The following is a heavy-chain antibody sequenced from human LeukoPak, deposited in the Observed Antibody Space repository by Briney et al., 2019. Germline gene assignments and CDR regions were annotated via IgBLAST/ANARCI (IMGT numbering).Heavy chain of an antibody. CDR1: GFTFSSYA. D-gene: IGHD3-10*01. CDR3: AKAPSGSGSSSFQH. J-gene: IGHJ1*01. V-gene: IGHV3-23*01. Sequence: GGSLRLSCTASGFTFSSYAMSWVRPAPGKGLEWGSVIGASGDSTHYADSVKGRLTISRDNSKNTLCLQMNSLRAEDTAVYYCAKAPSGSGSSSFQHWGQGTLVIVSS. CDR2: IGASGDST.